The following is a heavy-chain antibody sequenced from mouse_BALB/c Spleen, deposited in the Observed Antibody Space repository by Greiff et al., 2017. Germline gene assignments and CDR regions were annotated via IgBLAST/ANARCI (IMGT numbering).Heavy chain of an antibody. Sequence: VKVVDSGPGLVAPSQSLSITCTVSGFSLTSYGVHWVRQPPGKGLEWLGVIWAGGSKNYNSAIMSRLGISKDNSESKVFLKMNSLQTDDTAMYYCAKDESTRLAYWGQGTLVTVSA. CDR2: IWAGGSK. CDR1: GFSLTSYG. V-gene: IGHV2-9*02. CDR3: AKDESTRLAY. D-gene: IGHD2-14*01. J-gene: IGHJ3*01.